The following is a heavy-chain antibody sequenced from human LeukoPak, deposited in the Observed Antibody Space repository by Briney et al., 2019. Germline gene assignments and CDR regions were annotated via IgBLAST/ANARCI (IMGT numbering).Heavy chain of an antibody. CDR1: GYSFTSYW. J-gene: IGHJ4*02. CDR2: IYPGDSDT. CDR3: ARPMDPAVADYYFDY. D-gene: IGHD6-19*01. V-gene: IGHV5-51*01. Sequence: GESLKISCKGSGYSFTSYWIGWVRQMPGKGLEWMGIIYPGDSDTRYSPSFQGQVTISADKSISTAYLQWSSLKASDTAMYYCARPMDPAVADYYFDYWGQGTLVTVSP.